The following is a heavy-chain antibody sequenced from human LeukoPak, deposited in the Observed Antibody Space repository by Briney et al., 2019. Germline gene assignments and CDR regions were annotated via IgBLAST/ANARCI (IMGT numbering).Heavy chain of an antibody. V-gene: IGHV4-4*07. CDR3: ARERSGTYHNPLGYMDV. CDR1: SGSISIYY. D-gene: IGHD3-10*01. CDR2: IFTSGIT. Sequence: SETLSLTCTVSSGSISIYYWNWIRQPAGKGLEWIGRIFTSGITNYNPSLKSRVTMSVDTSKNQFSLKLTSVTAADTAVYYCARERSGTYHNPLGYMDVWGKGTTVTDSS. J-gene: IGHJ6*03.